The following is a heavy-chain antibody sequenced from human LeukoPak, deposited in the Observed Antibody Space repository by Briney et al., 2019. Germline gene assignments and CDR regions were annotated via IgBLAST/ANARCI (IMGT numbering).Heavy chain of an antibody. D-gene: IGHD5-18*01. J-gene: IGHJ6*03. V-gene: IGHV1-69*05. Sequence: SVKVSCKASGGTFSSYAISWVRQAPGQGLELMGGIIPIFGTANYAQKFQGRVTITTDESTSTAYMELSSLRSEDTAVYYCARLGAMVREYYYYYMDVWGKGTKVTVSS. CDR3: ARLGAMVREYYYYYMDV. CDR1: GGTFSSYA. CDR2: IIPIFGTA.